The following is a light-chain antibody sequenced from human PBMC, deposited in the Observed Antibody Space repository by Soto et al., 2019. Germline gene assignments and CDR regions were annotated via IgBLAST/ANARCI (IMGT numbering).Light chain of an antibody. V-gene: IGLV2-14*01. Sequence: QSALIQPASVSGSPGQSITISCTGTGSDVGGYNSVSWYQQHPGKAPKLVIYDVNNRPSGVSHRFSGSKSGNTASLTISGLQADEEADYYCCPRTISSTYVFGTGTKVTVL. J-gene: IGLJ1*01. CDR2: DVN. CDR1: GSDVGGYNS. CDR3: CPRTISSTYV.